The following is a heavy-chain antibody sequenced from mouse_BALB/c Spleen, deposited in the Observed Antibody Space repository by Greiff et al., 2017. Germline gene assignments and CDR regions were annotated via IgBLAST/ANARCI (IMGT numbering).Heavy chain of an antibody. D-gene: IGHD2-4*01. V-gene: IGHV5-17*02. CDR2: ISSGSSTI. CDR3: ARRGDYDEGCAMDY. CDR1: GFTFSSFG. J-gene: IGHJ4*01. Sequence: EVQLVESGGGLVQPGGSRKLSCAASGFTFSSFGMHWVRQAPEKGLEWVAYISSGSSTIYYADTVKGRFTISRDNPKNTLFLQMTSLRSEDTAMYYCARRGDYDEGCAMDYWGQGTSVTVSS.